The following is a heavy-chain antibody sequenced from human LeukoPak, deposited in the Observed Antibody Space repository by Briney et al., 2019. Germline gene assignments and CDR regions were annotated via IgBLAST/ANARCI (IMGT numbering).Heavy chain of an antibody. V-gene: IGHV4-38-2*01. CDR3: AKQGPTVVTHFDT. J-gene: IGHJ4*02. D-gene: IGHD4-23*01. CDR2: MYHSGST. Sequence: SETLSLTCAVSGYSISSGYYWGWIRPPPGKGLDWIAIMYHSGSTYYNPSVKSRVTISGDTAKNQFSLRLSSVTAADTAVYYCAKQGPTVVTHFDTWGQGTLVTVSS. CDR1: GYSISSGYY.